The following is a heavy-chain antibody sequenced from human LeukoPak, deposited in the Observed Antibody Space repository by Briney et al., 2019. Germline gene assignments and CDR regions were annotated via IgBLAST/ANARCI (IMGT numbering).Heavy chain of an antibody. CDR2: MNPNSGNT. J-gene: IGHJ5*02. D-gene: IGHD4-17*01. V-gene: IGHV1-8*01. CDR3: ARRRYGTRDWFDP. CDR1: GYTFTSYD. Sequence: ASVKVSCRASGYTFTSYDINWVRQATGQGLEWMGWMNPNSGNTGYAQKFQGRVTMTRNTSISTAYMELSSLRSEDTAVYYCARRRYGTRDWFDPWGQGTLVTVSS.